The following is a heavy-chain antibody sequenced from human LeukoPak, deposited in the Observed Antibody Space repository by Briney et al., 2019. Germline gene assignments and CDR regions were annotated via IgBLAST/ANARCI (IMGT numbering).Heavy chain of an antibody. D-gene: IGHD2-2*01. CDR3: ARESWSSLT. J-gene: IGHJ5*02. V-gene: IGHV3-7*01. CDR1: GFSFSSYW. CDR2: IKGDGNGN. Sequence: PGGSLRLSCAASGFSFSSYWMSWVRQAPGKGLEWVANIKGDGNGNNYVDSVKGRFTISRDNAKNSLYLQMNSLRAEDTAVCYCARESWSSLTWGQGTLVTVSS.